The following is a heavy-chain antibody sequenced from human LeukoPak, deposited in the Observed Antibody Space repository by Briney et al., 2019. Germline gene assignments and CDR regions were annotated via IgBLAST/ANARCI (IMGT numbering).Heavy chain of an antibody. D-gene: IGHD3-3*01. CDR2: IYHGGST. V-gene: IGHV4-38-2*02. CDR3: ARHLPHSVGFSDFWNGYFPLNWFDP. J-gene: IGHJ5*02. Sequence: SETLSLTCTVSGYSINIGSYWGWIRQPPGKGLEWIGSIYHGGSTYYNPSLKSRVTISIDTSKNQFSLILSSVTAADTAVYYCARHLPHSVGFSDFWNGYFPLNWFDPWGQGTLVTVSS. CDR1: GYSINIGSY.